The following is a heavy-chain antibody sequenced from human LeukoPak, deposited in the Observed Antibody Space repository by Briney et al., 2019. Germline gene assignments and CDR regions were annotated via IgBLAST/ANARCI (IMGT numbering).Heavy chain of an antibody. CDR2: ISSSGSTI. CDR1: GFTFSDNY. V-gene: IGHV3-11*01. CDR3: ARAPPLGRFLEWLSPHFDY. J-gene: IGHJ4*02. Sequence: GGSLRLSCAASGFTFSDNYMSWIRQAPGKGLEWVSYISSSGSTIYYADSVKGRFTISRDNAKNSLYLQMNSLRAEDTAVYYCARAPPLGRFLEWLSPHFDYWGQGTLVTVSS. D-gene: IGHD3-3*01.